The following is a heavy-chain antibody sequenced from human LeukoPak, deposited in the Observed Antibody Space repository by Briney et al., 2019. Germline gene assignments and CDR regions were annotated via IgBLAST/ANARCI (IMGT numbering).Heavy chain of an antibody. D-gene: IGHD3-9*01. CDR1: GFTFNTYN. Sequence: PGGSLRLSCAASGFTFNTYNMNWVRQAPGKGLEWVSSITSGGDYIYYADSVKGRFTTSRDNAKNSLSLQLNSLRVEDTAVYYCARGHYDVLAASYKWTPDYWGQGTLVTVSS. V-gene: IGHV3-21*01. CDR3: ARGHYDVLAASYKWTPDY. J-gene: IGHJ4*02. CDR2: ITSGGDYI.